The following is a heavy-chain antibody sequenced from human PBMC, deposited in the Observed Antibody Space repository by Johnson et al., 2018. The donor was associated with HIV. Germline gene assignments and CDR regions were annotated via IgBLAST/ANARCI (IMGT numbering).Heavy chain of an antibody. J-gene: IGHJ3*02. CDR2: IYSGGST. CDR1: GFTFSSYA. D-gene: IGHD3-9*01. CDR3: ARAGDYDILTGSLMKGAFDI. V-gene: IGHV3-66*01. Sequence: VYLVESGGGLVQPGGSLRLSCAASGFTFSSYAMSWVRQAPGKGLEWVSVIYSGGSTYYADSVKGRFTISRDNSKNTLYLQMNSLRAGDTAAYYCARAGDYDILTGSLMKGAFDIWGQGTMVIVSS.